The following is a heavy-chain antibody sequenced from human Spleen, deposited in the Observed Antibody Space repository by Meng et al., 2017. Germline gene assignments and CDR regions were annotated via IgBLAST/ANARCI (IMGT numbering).Heavy chain of an antibody. V-gene: IGHV4-34*01. J-gene: IGHJ4*02. CDR3: ARGPTTMAHDFDY. Sequence: QVQLQQWGAGLLKPSEPLSLTCVVSGGSFSDYYWSWIRQPPGKGLEWIGEINHSGSTNYNPPLESRATISVDTSQNNLSLKLSSVTAADSAVYYCARGPTTMAHDFDYWGQGTLVTVSS. CDR2: INHSGST. D-gene: IGHD4-11*01. CDR1: GGSFSDYY.